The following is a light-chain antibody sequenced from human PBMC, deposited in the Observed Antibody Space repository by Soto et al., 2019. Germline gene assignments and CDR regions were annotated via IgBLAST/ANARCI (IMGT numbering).Light chain of an antibody. CDR3: QQNYSTTRT. CDR2: AAS. V-gene: IGKV1-39*01. J-gene: IGKJ1*01. Sequence: DIQRTQSPSSMSASVGDRVTITCRASQSISSYLNWYQQKPGKAPKLLIYAASSLQSGVPSRFSGSGSGTDCTLTISSLKKEDGATYYCQQNYSTTRTFGQGTKVDIK. CDR1: QSISSY.